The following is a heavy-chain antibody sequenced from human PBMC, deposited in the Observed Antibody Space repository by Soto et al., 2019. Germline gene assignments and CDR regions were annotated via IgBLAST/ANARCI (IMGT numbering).Heavy chain of an antibody. CDR3: AREARRYFDY. CDR2: INPNSGGT. J-gene: IGHJ4*02. V-gene: IGHV1-2*04. CDR1: GYTFSGYY. Sequence: VSVKVYCNASGYTFSGYYMHLVRQAPGQGLEWMGWINPNSGGTNYAQKFQGWVTMTRDTSISTAYMELSRLRSDDTAMYYCAREARRYFDYWGQGTLVTVSS.